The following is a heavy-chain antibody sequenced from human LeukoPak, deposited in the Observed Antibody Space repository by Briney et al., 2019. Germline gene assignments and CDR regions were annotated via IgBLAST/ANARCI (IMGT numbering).Heavy chain of an antibody. J-gene: IGHJ6*03. CDR1: GYTFTSYG. V-gene: IGHV1-18*01. CDR2: ISAYNGNT. Sequence: GASLKVSCKASGYTFTSYGISWVRQAPGQGLEWMGWISAYNGNTNYAQKLQGRVTMTTDTSTSTAYMELRSLRSDDTAVYYCAREGGCSSTSCYARSGMDVWGKGTTVTVSS. CDR3: AREGGCSSTSCYARSGMDV. D-gene: IGHD2-2*01.